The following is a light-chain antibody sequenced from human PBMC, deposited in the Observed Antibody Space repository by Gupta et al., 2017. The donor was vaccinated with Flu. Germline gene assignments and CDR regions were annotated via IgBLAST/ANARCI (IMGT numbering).Light chain of an antibody. V-gene: IGKV3-20*01. J-gene: IGKJ2*03. CDR1: QSFSSSNY. CDR2: GAS. CDR3: QQYAGAPYS. Sequence: ESVLTQSPGTLSLSPGERATLSCRASQSFSSSNYLAWYQQKPGQAPRLLIHGASSRATGIPDRFSGSASGTDFTLSIRRLEPEDFAVYFCQQYAGAPYSFGQGTKLEIK.